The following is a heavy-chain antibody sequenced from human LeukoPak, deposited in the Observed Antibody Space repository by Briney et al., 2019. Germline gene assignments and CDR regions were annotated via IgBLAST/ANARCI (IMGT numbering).Heavy chain of an antibody. D-gene: IGHD3-22*01. J-gene: IGHJ4*02. CDR2: ISGSGGST. V-gene: IGHV3-23*01. CDR1: GFTFSSYA. Sequence: SGGSLRLSCAASGFTFSSYAMSWVRQAPGKGLEWVSAISGSGGSTYYADSVKGRFTISRDNSKNTLYLQMNSLRAEDTAVYYCAKDQYYDSSGYLDYWGQGTLVTVSS. CDR3: AKDQYYDSSGYLDY.